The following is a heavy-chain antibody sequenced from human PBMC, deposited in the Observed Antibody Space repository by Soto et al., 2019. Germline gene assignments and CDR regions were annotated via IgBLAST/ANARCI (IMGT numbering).Heavy chain of an antibody. D-gene: IGHD6-19*01. CDR1: GGSISSSSYY. J-gene: IGHJ4*02. V-gene: IGHV4-39*01. CDR2: IYYSGST. CDR3: ARHAIKQWLKIDY. Sequence: SETLSLTCTVSGGSISSSSYYWGWIRQPPGKGLEWIGSIYYSGSTHYNPTLKSRVTISVDTSKNQFSLKLSSVTAADTAVYYCARHAIKQWLKIDYWGQGTLVTVSS.